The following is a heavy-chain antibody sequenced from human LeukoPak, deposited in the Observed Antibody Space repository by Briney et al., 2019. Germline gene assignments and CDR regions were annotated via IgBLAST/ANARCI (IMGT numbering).Heavy chain of an antibody. CDR2: VGSSSSYI. CDR1: GFTFSSYS. Sequence: GGSLRLSCAASGFTFSSYSMSWVRQPPGKGLEWVSSVGSSSSYIYYADSVRGRFTISRDNAKNSLYLQMNGLRAEDTAVYYCARGWSSYYFDYWGQGTLVTVSS. V-gene: IGHV3-21*01. CDR3: ARGWSSYYFDY. D-gene: IGHD2-15*01. J-gene: IGHJ4*02.